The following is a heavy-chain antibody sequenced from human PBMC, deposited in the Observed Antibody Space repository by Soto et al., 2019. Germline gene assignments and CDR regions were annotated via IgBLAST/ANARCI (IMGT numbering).Heavy chain of an antibody. J-gene: IGHJ4*02. Sequence: SETLSLTCTVSGGSISSYYWSWIRQPPGKGLEWIGYIYYSGSTNYNPSLKSRVTISVDTSKNQFSLKLSSVTAADTAVYYCARVSKEYSSSWSRVDYWGQGTLVTVSS. CDR1: GGSISSYY. V-gene: IGHV4-59*01. CDR3: ARVSKEYSSSWSRVDY. CDR2: IYYSGST. D-gene: IGHD6-13*01.